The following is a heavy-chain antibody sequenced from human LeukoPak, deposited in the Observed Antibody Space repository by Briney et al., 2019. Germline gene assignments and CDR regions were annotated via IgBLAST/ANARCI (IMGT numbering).Heavy chain of an antibody. J-gene: IGHJ2*01. CDR3: ARDDDILTGYSRYFDL. CDR2: MNANSGDT. D-gene: IGHD3-9*01. Sequence: ASVKVSCKAPGYTFINNDINWVRQSPGQGLEWMGWMNANSGDTGYAQKLQGRVSMTRDTSISTAYMELSNLRSDDTAVYYCARDDDILTGYSRYFDLWGRGTLVTVSS. V-gene: IGHV1-8*01. CDR1: GYTFINND.